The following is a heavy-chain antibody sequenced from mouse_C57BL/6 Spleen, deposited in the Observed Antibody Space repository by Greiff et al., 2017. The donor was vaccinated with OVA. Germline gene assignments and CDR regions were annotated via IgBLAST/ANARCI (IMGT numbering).Heavy chain of an antibody. J-gene: IGHJ2*01. Sequence: VQLQQSGPELVKPGASVKISCKASGYAFSSSWMNWVKQRPGKGLEWIGRIYPGDGDTNYNGKFKGKATLTADKSSSTAYMQLSSLTSEDSAVYFCAGGLRGFDYWGQGTTLTVSS. CDR1: GYAFSSSW. CDR2: IYPGDGDT. CDR3: AGGLRGFDY. V-gene: IGHV1-82*01. D-gene: IGHD2-2*01.